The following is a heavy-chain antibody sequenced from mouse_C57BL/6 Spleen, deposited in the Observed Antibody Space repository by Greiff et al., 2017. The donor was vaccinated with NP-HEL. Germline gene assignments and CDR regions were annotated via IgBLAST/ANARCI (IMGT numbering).Heavy chain of an antibody. D-gene: IGHD1-1*01. J-gene: IGHJ3*01. CDR3: ASLYYYGSPAWFAY. V-gene: IGHV3-6*01. Sequence: EVQLQESGPGLVKPSQSLSLTCSVTGYSITSGYYWNWIRQLPGNKLEWMGYIRYDGSNNYNPSLKNRISITRDTSKNQFFLKLNSVTTEDTATYYCASLYYYGSPAWFAYWGQGTLVTVSA. CDR1: GYSITSGYY. CDR2: IRYDGSN.